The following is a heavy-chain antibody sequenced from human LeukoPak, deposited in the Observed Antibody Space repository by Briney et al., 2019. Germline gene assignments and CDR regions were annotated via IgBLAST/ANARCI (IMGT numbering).Heavy chain of an antibody. CDR1: GFTFSSYG. CDR2: ISGSGGGT. V-gene: IGHV3-23*01. Sequence: GGSLRLSCEASGFTFSSYGMSWVRQAPGKGLEWVSAISGSGGGTYYADSVKGRFTISRDNSKNTLYLQMNSLKTEDTAVYYCTTDLLGAYYYGSGSYYNSDYWGQGTLVTVSS. CDR3: TTDLLGAYYYGSGSYYNSDY. D-gene: IGHD3-10*01. J-gene: IGHJ4*02.